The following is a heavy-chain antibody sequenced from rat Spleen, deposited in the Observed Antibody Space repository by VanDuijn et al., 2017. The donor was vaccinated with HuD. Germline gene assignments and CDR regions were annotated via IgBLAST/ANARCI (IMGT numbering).Heavy chain of an antibody. Sequence: QVQLKESGPGLVQPSQTLSLTCTVSGLSLTSNSISWIRQPPGKGLVWMGTIWAGGSTNYNSAVQSRLSISRDTSKSQVFLKMNSLQPEDTGTYYCARHTTGIGYYFDYWGQGVMVTVSS. CDR3: ARHTTGIGYYFDY. CDR2: IWAGGST. D-gene: IGHD1-7*01. V-gene: IGHV2-72*01. CDR1: GLSLTSNS. J-gene: IGHJ2*01.